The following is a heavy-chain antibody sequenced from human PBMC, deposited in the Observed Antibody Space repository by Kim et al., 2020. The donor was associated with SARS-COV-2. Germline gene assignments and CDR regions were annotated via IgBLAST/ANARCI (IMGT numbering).Heavy chain of an antibody. Sequence: GGSLRLSCAVSGFSLSSYAVGWVRQAPGKGLEWVSTFSGSAGNTYNADSVKGRFTASSDNSKNTLYLQMDSLGVEDTAIYYCAKGKGDNVIDWFDPWGQGTLCTVAS. CDR1: GFSLSSYA. CDR2: FSGSAGNT. D-gene: IGHD2-21*02. CDR3: AKGKGDNVIDWFDP. V-gene: IGHV3-23*01. J-gene: IGHJ5*02.